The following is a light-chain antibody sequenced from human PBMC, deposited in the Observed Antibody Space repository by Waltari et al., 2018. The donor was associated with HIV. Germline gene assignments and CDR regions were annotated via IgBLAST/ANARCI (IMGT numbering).Light chain of an antibody. CDR1: QSLQYDDGYNY. Sequence: DIVLTQSPLSLSVTPGETASVSCMSGQSLQYDDGYNYLDWYLQRPGHSPRLLIALNSNRASGVPDRFRASGSGTNFTLKISRVEPEDVGIYSCMQSLETSITFGQGTRLEI. J-gene: IGKJ5*01. CDR3: MQSLETSIT. V-gene: IGKV2-28*01. CDR2: LNS.